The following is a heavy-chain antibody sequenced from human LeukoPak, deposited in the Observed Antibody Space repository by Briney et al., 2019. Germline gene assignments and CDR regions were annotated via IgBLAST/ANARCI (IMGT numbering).Heavy chain of an antibody. CDR2: IWYDGSYE. Sequence: GGSLRLSCVASGFTLNKYGVHWVRQAQGKGLEWVAVIWYDGSYEYYADSVKGRLAISRDNDKNTVNLQMNSLRVEDTAVYYCARDGSGLAVRGWFDFWGRGTVVTVSS. V-gene: IGHV3-33*01. D-gene: IGHD3-10*01. CDR3: ARDGSGLAVRGWFDF. J-gene: IGHJ5*01. CDR1: GFTLNKYG.